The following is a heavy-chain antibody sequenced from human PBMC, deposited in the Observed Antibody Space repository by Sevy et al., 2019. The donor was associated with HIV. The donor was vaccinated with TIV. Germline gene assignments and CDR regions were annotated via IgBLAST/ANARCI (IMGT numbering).Heavy chain of an antibody. D-gene: IGHD3-9*01. V-gene: IGHV3-7*01. J-gene: IGHJ4*02. CDR3: ARLPTGLQSFNYLLSTYFDS. Sequence: GGSLRLSCAASGFDFNHHWMSWVRQAPQKGLEWVANIKQDGSETYYVESLEGRFTISRDNAKNSLSLKINDLRAEDTAVYYCARLPTGLQSFNYLLSTYFDSWGQGTLVTVSS. CDR1: GFDFNHHW. CDR2: IKQDGSET.